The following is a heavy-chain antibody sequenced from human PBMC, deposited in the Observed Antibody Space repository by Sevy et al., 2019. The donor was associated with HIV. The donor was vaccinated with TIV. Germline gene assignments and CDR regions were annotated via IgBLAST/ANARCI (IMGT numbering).Heavy chain of an antibody. Sequence: SETLSLTCTVSGGSISSYYWSWIRQPPGKGLEWFGYIYYSGSTNYNPSLKTRVTISVDTSKNQFSLKLSSVTAADTAVYYCARAFGYCSSTSCYGGALFDYWGQGTLVTVSS. CDR3: ARAFGYCSSTSCYGGALFDY. D-gene: IGHD2-2*03. CDR2: IYYSGST. J-gene: IGHJ4*02. V-gene: IGHV4-59*01. CDR1: GGSISSYY.